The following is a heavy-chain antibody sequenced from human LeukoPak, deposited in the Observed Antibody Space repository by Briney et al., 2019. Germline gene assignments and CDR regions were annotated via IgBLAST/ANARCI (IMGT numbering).Heavy chain of an antibody. CDR1: GDSITRNY. J-gene: IGHJ4*02. CDR2: MYNSGNT. D-gene: IGHD3-22*01. CDR3: ARGSFDSSGYYVFDY. Sequence: PSETLSLTCTVSGDSITRNYWSWIRQLAGKGLEWIGRMYNSGNTNYSPSLESRVTMSTDTSKNQFSLKLSSVTAADTAVYYCARGSFDSSGYYVFDYWGQGTLVTVSS. V-gene: IGHV4-4*07.